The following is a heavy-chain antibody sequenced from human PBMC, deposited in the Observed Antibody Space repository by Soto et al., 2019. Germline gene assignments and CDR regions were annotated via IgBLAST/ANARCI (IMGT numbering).Heavy chain of an antibody. V-gene: IGHV3-53*02. CDR1: GFSVSNEY. CDR3: AREGGSYGPFDC. Sequence: EVRLVETGGGLIQPGGSLRLSCAASGFSVSNEYMNWVRQAPGRGLEWVSVIYSGGGTYYAESVKGRFTISRDNSKNTVYLKMNTLTPEDTAVYYCAREGGSYGPFDCWGQGTLVTVSS. J-gene: IGHJ4*02. CDR2: IYSGGGT. D-gene: IGHD3-10*01.